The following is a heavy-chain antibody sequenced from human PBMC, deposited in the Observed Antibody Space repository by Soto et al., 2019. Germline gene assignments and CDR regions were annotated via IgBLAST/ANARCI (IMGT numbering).Heavy chain of an antibody. J-gene: IGHJ6*02. CDR1: GFTVSSNY. D-gene: IGHD2-2*01. CDR3: ARDIVVVPAAAPNHYYYYGMDV. Sequence: AGGSLRLCCAASGFTVSSNYMSWVRQAPGKGLEWVSVIYSGGSTYYADSVKGRFTISRDNSKNTLYLQMNSLRAEDTAVYYCARDIVVVPAAAPNHYYYYGMDVWGQGTTVTVSS. V-gene: IGHV3-53*01. CDR2: IYSGGST.